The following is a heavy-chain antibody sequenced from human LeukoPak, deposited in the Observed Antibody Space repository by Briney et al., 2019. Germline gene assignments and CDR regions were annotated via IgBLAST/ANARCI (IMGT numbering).Heavy chain of an antibody. J-gene: IGHJ6*03. CDR3: ARDPYSGSYGNDYYYYMDV. CDR1: GFTFTNHG. Sequence: PGGTLRLSCGASGFTFTNHGTSWVRQAPGKGLEWVSSITSSSTYIYYADSVKGRFTISRDNARNSLYLQMNSLRAEDTAVYYCARDPYSGSYGNDYYYYMDVWGKGTTVTISS. D-gene: IGHD1-26*01. V-gene: IGHV3-21*01. CDR2: ITSSSTYI.